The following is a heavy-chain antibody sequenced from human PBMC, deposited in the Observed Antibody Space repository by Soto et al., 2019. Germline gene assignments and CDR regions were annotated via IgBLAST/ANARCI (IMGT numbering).Heavy chain of an antibody. CDR3: AKDALAYYDFWS. J-gene: IGHJ4*02. Sequence: PGGSLRLSCAASGLTFSSYAMSWFRQAPGKGLEWVSHISNSGRSTKYADSVKGRFTISRDNSKNTLYLQMNSLRAEDTAIYYCAKDALAYYDFWSWGQGTLVTVSS. CDR1: GLTFSSYA. V-gene: IGHV3-23*01. CDR2: ISNSGRST. D-gene: IGHD3-3*01.